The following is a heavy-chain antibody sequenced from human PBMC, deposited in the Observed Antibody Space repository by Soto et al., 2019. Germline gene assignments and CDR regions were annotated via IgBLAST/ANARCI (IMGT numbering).Heavy chain of an antibody. Sequence: QVQLVESGGGVVQPGRSLRLSCAASGFTFSSYAMHWVRQAPGKGLEWVAVISYDGSNKYYADSVKGRFTISRDNSKNTLYRQMNSLRAEDTAVYYCARDHDYEYNWFDPWGQGTLVTVSS. CDR3: ARDHDYEYNWFDP. D-gene: IGHD4-17*01. V-gene: IGHV3-30-3*01. J-gene: IGHJ5*02. CDR2: ISYDGSNK. CDR1: GFTFSSYA.